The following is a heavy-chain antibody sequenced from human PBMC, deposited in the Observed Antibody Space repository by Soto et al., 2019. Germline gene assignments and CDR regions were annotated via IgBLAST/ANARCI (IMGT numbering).Heavy chain of an antibody. CDR2: INPSGGT. J-gene: IGHJ4*02. CDR3: TRASTVAGGSSKSLPNNY. CDR1: GYTFTSYY. D-gene: IGHD6-19*01. Sequence: QVQLVQSGAEVKKPGASVKVSCKASGYTFTSYYMHWVRQAPGQGLEWMGIINPSGGTDYAQKFQGRVTMTRDTSITTAYMELSTLSSDDTAMYYCTRASTVAGGSSKSLPNNYWGQGTLVTVSS. V-gene: IGHV1-2*02.